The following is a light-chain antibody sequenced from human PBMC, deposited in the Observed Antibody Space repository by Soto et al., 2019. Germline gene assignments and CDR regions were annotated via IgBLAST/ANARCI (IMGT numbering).Light chain of an antibody. CDR2: GNS. V-gene: IGLV1-40*01. CDR1: SSNIGAGYD. CDR3: QSYDSSLSAHYV. Sequence: QSALTQPPSVSGAPGQRVTISCTGSSSNIGAGYDVHWYQQLPGTAPKLLIYGNSNRPSGVPDRFSGSKSGTSASLAITGLQAEDEADYYCQSYDSSLSAHYVFGTGTKLTVL. J-gene: IGLJ1*01.